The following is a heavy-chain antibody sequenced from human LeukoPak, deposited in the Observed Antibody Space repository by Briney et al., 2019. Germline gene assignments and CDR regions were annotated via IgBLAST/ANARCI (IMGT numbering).Heavy chain of an antibody. CDR1: AYSISSGYF. J-gene: IGHJ5*02. V-gene: IGHV4-38-2*02. CDR3: VRAYSSSWYSNWFDP. Sequence: SETLSLTCTVSAYSISSGYFWGWIRQPPGKGLEWIGNIYHSGSTYYNPSLKSRVTISVDTSKNQFSLKLSSVTAADTAVYYCVRAYSSSWYSNWFDPWGQGTLVTVSS. D-gene: IGHD6-13*01. CDR2: IYHSGST.